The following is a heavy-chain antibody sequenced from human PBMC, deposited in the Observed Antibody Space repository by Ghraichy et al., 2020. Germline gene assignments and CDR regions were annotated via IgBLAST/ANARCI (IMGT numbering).Heavy chain of an antibody. J-gene: IGHJ4*02. Sequence: GGSLRLSCAASGFTFSSYAMSWVRQAPGKGLEWVSAISGSATSTYYADSVKGRFTISRDNSKNTLYLQMNSLRADDTAVYYCTKGSISPRRFDYWGQGTLVTVSS. CDR3: TKGSISPRRFDY. CDR1: GFTFSSYA. CDR2: ISGSATST. D-gene: IGHD6-6*01. V-gene: IGHV3-23*01.